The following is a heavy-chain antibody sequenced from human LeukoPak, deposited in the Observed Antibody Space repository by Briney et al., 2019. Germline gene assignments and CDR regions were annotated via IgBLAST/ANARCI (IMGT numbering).Heavy chain of an antibody. CDR2: ILNDGSHK. Sequence: GGSLRLSCAASGFTFSIYAIHWVRQAPGKGLEWVAFILNDGSHKSYADSVKGRFAISRDNFKNTLWLQMNSLRPEDSAVYYCAKDQGPYGSPFHWGQGTVVTVSS. CDR3: AKDQGPYGSPFH. CDR1: GFTFSIYA. D-gene: IGHD4-17*01. V-gene: IGHV3-30*02. J-gene: IGHJ4*02.